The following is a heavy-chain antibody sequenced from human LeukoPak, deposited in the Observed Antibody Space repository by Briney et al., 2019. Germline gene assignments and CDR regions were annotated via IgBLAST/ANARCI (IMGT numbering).Heavy chain of an antibody. CDR3: ARDPSSKPAGGY. J-gene: IGHJ4*02. Sequence: GSSVKVSCKASGGTFSSYATSWVRQAPGQGLEWMGRIIPILGIANYAQKFQGRVTITADKSTSTAYMELSSLRSEDTAVYYCARDPSSKPAGGYWGQGTLVTVSS. CDR1: GGTFSSYA. CDR2: IIPILGIA. V-gene: IGHV1-69*04. D-gene: IGHD2-2*01.